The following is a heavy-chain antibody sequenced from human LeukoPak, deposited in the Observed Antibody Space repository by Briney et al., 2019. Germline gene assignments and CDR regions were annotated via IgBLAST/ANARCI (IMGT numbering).Heavy chain of an antibody. Sequence: GGSLRLSCAASGFTFSSYSMNWVRQAPGKGLEWFSPIISSSSYIYYADSVKGRFTISRDNAKNSLYLQMNSLRAEDTAVYYCARRKDTYYYDSSGYLAFDIWGQGTMVTVSS. V-gene: IGHV3-21*01. D-gene: IGHD3-22*01. CDR1: GFTFSSYS. J-gene: IGHJ3*02. CDR3: ARRKDTYYYDSSGYLAFDI. CDR2: IISSSSYI.